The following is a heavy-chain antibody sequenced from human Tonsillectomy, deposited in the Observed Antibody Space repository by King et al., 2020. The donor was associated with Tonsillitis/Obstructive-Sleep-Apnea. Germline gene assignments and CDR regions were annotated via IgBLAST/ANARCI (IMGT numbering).Heavy chain of an antibody. J-gene: IGHJ6*03. CDR1: GGSISSYY. CDR2: IYYSGST. CDR3: ARALSSSRSRNYYYYMDV. V-gene: IGHV4-59*01. Sequence: LQLQESGPGLVKPSETLSLTCTVSGGSISSYYWSWIRQPPGKGLEWFGYIYYSGSTNYNPSLKSRVTISVDTSKNQFSLKLSSVTAADTAVYYCARALSSSRSRNYYYYMDVWGKGTTVTVSS. D-gene: IGHD6-13*01.